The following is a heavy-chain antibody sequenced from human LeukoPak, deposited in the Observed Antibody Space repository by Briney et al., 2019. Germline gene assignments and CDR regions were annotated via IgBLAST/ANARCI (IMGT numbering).Heavy chain of an antibody. CDR1: GFTFSSYG. D-gene: IGHD4-23*01. J-gene: IGHJ3*02. CDR2: IWYDGSNK. V-gene: IGHV3-33*01. Sequence: PGGSLRLSCAASGFTFSSYGMHWVRQAPGKGLEWVAVIWYDGSNKYYADSVKGRFTISRDNSKNTLYLQMNSLRAEDTAVYYCARVWNDCGGNPLWAFDIWGQGTMVTVSS. CDR3: ARVWNDCGGNPLWAFDI.